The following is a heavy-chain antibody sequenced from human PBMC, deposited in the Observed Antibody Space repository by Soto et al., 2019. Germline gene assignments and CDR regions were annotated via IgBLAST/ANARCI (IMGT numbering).Heavy chain of an antibody. J-gene: IGHJ6*02. Sequence: PGGSLRLSCAASGFTFSSYGMHWVRQAPGKGLEWVAVISYDGSNKYYADSVKGRFTISRDNSKNTLYLQMSSLRAEDTAVYYCAKDSKKWSSPGGMDVWGQGTTVTVSS. V-gene: IGHV3-30*18. CDR3: AKDSKKWSSPGGMDV. CDR1: GFTFSSYG. CDR2: ISYDGSNK. D-gene: IGHD2-15*01.